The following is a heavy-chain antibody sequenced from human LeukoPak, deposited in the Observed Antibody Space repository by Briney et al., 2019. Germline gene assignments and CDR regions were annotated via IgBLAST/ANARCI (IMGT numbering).Heavy chain of an antibody. V-gene: IGHV3-23*01. D-gene: IGHD1-26*01. J-gene: IGHJ6*02. Sequence: QTGGSLRLSCAASGFIFCSYSMSWVRQAPGKGLEWVSVITGSGGNTYYADSVQGRFTIPKDNSKNTVYLQMSSLRAQDTAVYYCEIALREYYHYYGTAVWGQGPTVPLSS. CDR1: GFIFCSYS. CDR2: ITGSGGNT. CDR3: EIALREYYHYYGTAV.